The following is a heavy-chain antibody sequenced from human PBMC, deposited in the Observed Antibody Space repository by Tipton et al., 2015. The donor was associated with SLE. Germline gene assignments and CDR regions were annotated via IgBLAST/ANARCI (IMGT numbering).Heavy chain of an antibody. D-gene: IGHD1-26*01. V-gene: IGHV4-59*01. J-gene: IGHJ4*02. CDR3: ARGPVGAIPFDY. CDR1: GGSISSYF. Sequence: TLSLTCTVSGGSISSYFWSWIRQSPGKGLEWLGYIYHSGSTKYNPSLKSRVTISQDTSKNQFSLKLSSVTAADSAVYYCARGPVGAIPFDYWGQGTLVTVSS. CDR2: IYHSGST.